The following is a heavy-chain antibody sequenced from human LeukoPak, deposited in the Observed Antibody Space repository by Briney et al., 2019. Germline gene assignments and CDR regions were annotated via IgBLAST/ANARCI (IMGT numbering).Heavy chain of an antibody. CDR1: GFTFSNYV. CDR2: IGGADGRT. D-gene: IGHD3-10*01. CDR3: AKEGNYYYGSGSYYKTDY. V-gene: IGHV3-23*01. J-gene: IGHJ4*02. Sequence: GGSLRLSCAASGFTFSNYVMNWVRQAPGKGLEWVSGIGGADGRTYYADSVKGRFTISRDNSKNTLYLQMNSLRAEDTAVYFCAKEGNYYYGSGSYYKTDYWGQGTLVTVSS.